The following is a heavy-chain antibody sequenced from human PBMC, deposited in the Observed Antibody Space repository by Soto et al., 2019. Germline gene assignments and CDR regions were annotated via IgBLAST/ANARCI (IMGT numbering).Heavy chain of an antibody. J-gene: IGHJ6*02. CDR3: ARLVVLVPAAILYYYGMDV. Sequence: QVQLVQSGAEVKKPGASVKVSCKASGYTFTSYGISWVRQAPGQGLEWMGWISAYNGNTNYAQKLQGRVTMTTDKSTSTAYMELRSLSSDDTAVYYCARLVVLVPAAILYYYGMDVWGQGTTVTVSS. V-gene: IGHV1-18*01. CDR1: GYTFTSYG. CDR2: ISAYNGNT. D-gene: IGHD2-2*01.